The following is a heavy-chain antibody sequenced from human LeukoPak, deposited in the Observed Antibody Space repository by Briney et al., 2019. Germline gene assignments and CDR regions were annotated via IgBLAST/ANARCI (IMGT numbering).Heavy chain of an antibody. CDR1: GFTFSGSA. D-gene: IGHD3-22*01. CDR2: IGSKANSYAT. CDR3: TRALYYYDSSGYYGHLDY. J-gene: IGHJ4*02. Sequence: GGSLRLSCAASGFTFSGSAIHWVRQAPGKGLEWVGRIGSKANSYATAYAASVKGRFTISRDDSKNTAYLQMNTLKTEDTAVYYCTRALYYYDSSGYYGHLDYWGQGTLVTVSS. V-gene: IGHV3-73*01.